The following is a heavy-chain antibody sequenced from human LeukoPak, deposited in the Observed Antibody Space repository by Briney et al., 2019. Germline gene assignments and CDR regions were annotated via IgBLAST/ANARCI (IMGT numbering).Heavy chain of an antibody. D-gene: IGHD3-16*01. V-gene: IGHV1-2*02. J-gene: IGHJ5*02. CDR3: ARGYEYGWFDP. Sequence: ASVKVSSKASGYSVTHYFLHCVRQAPGQGLEWMGWINPKSGATNYAQRFQGRVTMTSGTSITTANMELSRLPSDDMAVYWCARGYEYGWFDPWGQGTMVTVSS. CDR2: INPKSGAT. CDR1: GYSVTHYF.